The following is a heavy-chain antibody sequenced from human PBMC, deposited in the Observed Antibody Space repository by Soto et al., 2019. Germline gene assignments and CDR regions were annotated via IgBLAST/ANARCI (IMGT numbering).Heavy chain of an antibody. Sequence: QVQLVQSGAEVKKPGASVKVSCKASGYTFTSYDINWVRQATGQGLEWMGWMNPNSGNTGYAQKFQGRVTMTRNTXXSXAFXELSSLRSEDTAVYYCARGLGYCSGGSCRCSWFAPWGQGTLVTVSS. V-gene: IGHV1-8*01. D-gene: IGHD2-15*01. J-gene: IGHJ5*02. CDR3: ARGLGYCSGGSCRCSWFAP. CDR1: GYTFTSYD. CDR2: MNPNSGNT.